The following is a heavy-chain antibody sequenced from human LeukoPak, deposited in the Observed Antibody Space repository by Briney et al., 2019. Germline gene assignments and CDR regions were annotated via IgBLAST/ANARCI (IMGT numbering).Heavy chain of an antibody. CDR2: IHPSTGNP. Sequence: ASVKVSCKASGYTFTNYAMNWVRQAPGQGLEWMGWIHPSTGNPTYAQGFTGRFVFSLDTSVSTTYLQISSLKAEDTAVYYCARAYQRLGELSLPDYWGQGTLVTVSS. CDR1: GYTFTNYA. D-gene: IGHD3-16*02. V-gene: IGHV7-4-1*02. J-gene: IGHJ4*02. CDR3: ARAYQRLGELSLPDY.